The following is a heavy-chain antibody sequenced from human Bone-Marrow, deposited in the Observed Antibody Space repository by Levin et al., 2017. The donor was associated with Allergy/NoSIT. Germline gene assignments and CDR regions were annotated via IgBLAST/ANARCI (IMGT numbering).Heavy chain of an antibody. V-gene: IGHV3-74*01. CDR1: GFTFSSYW. Sequence: GGSLRLSCAASGFTFSSYWMHWVRQPPGKGLVWVSRVGVDGRTTNYADSVKGRFTISRDNAKYTVYLQMNRLTIDDTAVYYCATAVASHYGRFDYWGQGILVTVSS. CDR3: ATAVASHYGRFDY. CDR2: VGVDGRTT. J-gene: IGHJ4*02. D-gene: IGHD3-10*01.